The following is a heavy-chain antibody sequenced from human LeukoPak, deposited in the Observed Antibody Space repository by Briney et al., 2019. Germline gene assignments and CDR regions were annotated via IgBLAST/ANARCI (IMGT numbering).Heavy chain of an antibody. CDR1: GFTFSSYS. Sequence: GGSLRLSCAASGFTFSSYSMNWVRQAPGKGLEWVSYISSSSRTKYYADSVKGRFTISRDNAENSLYLQMNSLRAEDTAVYYCARGSRRGYSGYDEFDYWGQGTLVTVSS. CDR2: ISSSSRTK. V-gene: IGHV3-48*01. J-gene: IGHJ4*02. D-gene: IGHD5-12*01. CDR3: ARGSRRGYSGYDEFDY.